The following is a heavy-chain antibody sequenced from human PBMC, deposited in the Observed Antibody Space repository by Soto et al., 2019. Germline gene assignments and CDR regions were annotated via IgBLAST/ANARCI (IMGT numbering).Heavy chain of an antibody. Sequence: QVQLQESGPGLVKPSETLSLTCTVSGGSIRTYYWNWIRQPPGKGLEWIGYMYYGGSTNYNPSIESRLTVSGDTSKNDFSLKLTSVTAADTAVYYCARSTGYGDSYFDYWGRGTLVTVSS. V-gene: IGHV4-59*01. CDR1: GGSIRTYY. CDR3: ARSTGYGDSYFDY. D-gene: IGHD5-18*01. J-gene: IGHJ4*02. CDR2: MYYGGST.